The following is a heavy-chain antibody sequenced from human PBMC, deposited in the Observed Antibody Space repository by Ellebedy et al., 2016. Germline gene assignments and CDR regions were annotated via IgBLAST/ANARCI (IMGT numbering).Heavy chain of an antibody. Sequence: GESLKISCAASGFTFSSYAMSWVRQAPGKGLEWVSAISGSGGSTYYADSVKGRFTISRDNSKNTLYLQMNSLRAEDTALYYCAKDLSDGGYSSGWALDYWGQGTLVTVSS. CDR2: ISGSGGST. D-gene: IGHD6-19*01. CDR3: AKDLSDGGYSSGWALDY. J-gene: IGHJ4*02. CDR1: GFTFSSYA. V-gene: IGHV3-23*01.